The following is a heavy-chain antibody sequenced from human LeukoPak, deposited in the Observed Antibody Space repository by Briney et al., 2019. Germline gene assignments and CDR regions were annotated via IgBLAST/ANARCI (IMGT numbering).Heavy chain of an antibody. D-gene: IGHD5-18*01. CDR3: AKDGGSYGPSYYYGMDV. Sequence: PGGSLRLSCAASGFTFSSYGMHWVRQAPGKGLEWVAVISYDGSNKYYADSVKGRFTISRDNSKNTQYLQMNSLRAEDTAVYYCAKDGGSYGPSYYYGMDVWGQGTTVTVSS. J-gene: IGHJ6*02. CDR2: ISYDGSNK. CDR1: GFTFSSYG. V-gene: IGHV3-30*18.